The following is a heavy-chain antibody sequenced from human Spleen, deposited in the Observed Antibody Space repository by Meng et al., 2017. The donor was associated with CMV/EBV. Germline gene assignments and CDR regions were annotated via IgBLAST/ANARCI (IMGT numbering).Heavy chain of an antibody. J-gene: IGHJ3*02. V-gene: IGHV1-2*02. D-gene: IGHD7-27*01. CDR2: INPNIGGT. Sequence: ASVKVSCKASGYTFTGYYVHWVRQAPGQGPEWMGWINPNIGGTKYAQKFQGRVTLTRDTSISTAHMELSRLRSDDTAVYYCSTPGGLTGYWGAFDIWGQGTMVTVSS. CDR1: GYTFTGYY. CDR3: STPGGLTGYWGAFDI.